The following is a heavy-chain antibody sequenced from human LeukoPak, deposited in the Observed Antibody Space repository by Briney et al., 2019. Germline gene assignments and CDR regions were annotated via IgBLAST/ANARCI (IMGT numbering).Heavy chain of an antibody. J-gene: IGHJ5*02. CDR3: ARDNRWYCSGGSCPTGNWFDP. D-gene: IGHD2-15*01. V-gene: IGHV3-74*01. CDR1: GFTFSRLW. Sequence: GGSLRLSCAASGFTFSRLWMHWVRQAPGKGLVWVSRINTDGSNTIYADSVKGRFTISRDNAKNSLYLQMNSLRAEDTAVYYCARDNRWYCSGGSCPTGNWFDPWGQGTLVTVSS. CDR2: INTDGSNT.